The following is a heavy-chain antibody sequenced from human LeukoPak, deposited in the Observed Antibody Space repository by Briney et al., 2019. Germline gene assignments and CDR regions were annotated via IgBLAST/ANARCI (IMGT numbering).Heavy chain of an antibody. CDR1: GFTFSSYW. J-gene: IGHJ6*03. Sequence: GGSLRLSCADSGFTFSSYWMSWVRQAPGKGLECVANIKQDGSEKYYVDSVKGRFTISRDNGKNSLYLQMNSLRAEDTAVYYCARDVSEIAVADREYYYYYYMDVWGKGTTVTVSS. CDR3: ARDVSEIAVADREYYYYYYMDV. D-gene: IGHD6-19*01. V-gene: IGHV3-7*01. CDR2: IKQDGSEK.